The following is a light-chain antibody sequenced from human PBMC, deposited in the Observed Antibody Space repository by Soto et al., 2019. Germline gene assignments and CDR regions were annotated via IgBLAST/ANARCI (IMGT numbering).Light chain of an antibody. CDR1: QSVSSN. J-gene: IGKJ1*01. CDR2: GAS. Sequence: IVLTQSPATLSVSPGERATLSCRASQSVSSNLAWYQQKLGQAPRLLIYGASTRATGIPARFTGSGSGTEFILTITSLQSEDFAVYYCQQYNTWPPTFGQGTKVDIK. CDR3: QQYNTWPPT. V-gene: IGKV3-15*01.